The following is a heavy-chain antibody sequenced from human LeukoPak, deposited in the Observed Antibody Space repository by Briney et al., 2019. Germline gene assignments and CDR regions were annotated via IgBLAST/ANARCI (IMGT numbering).Heavy chain of an antibody. CDR1: GGSISSYY. D-gene: IGHD5-18*01. V-gene: IGHV4-59*08. CDR3: ARRDTAMVYDAFDI. J-gene: IGHJ3*02. Sequence: PSETLSLTCTVSGGSISSYYWSWIRQPPGKGLEWIGYIYYSGSTNYNPSLKSRVTISVDTSKNQFSLKLSSVTAADTAVYYCARRDTAMVYDAFDIWGQGTMVTVSS. CDR2: IYYSGST.